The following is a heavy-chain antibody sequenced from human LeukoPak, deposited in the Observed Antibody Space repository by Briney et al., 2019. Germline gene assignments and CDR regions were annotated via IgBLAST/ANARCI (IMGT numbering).Heavy chain of an antibody. V-gene: IGHV4-59*01. CDR2: IYYSGST. D-gene: IGHD5-18*01. Sequence: SETLSLTCTVSGGSISSYYWSWIRQPPGKGLEWIGYIYYSGSTNYNPSLKSRVTISVDTSKNRFSLKLSSVTAAATAVYYCARAGYSYGPYYFDYWGQGTLVTVSS. CDR1: GGSISSYY. J-gene: IGHJ4*02. CDR3: ARAGYSYGPYYFDY.